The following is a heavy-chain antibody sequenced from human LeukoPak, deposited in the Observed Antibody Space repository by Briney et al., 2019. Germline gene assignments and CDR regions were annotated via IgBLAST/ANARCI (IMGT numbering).Heavy chain of an antibody. CDR1: GFTFSSYA. D-gene: IGHD3-9*01. J-gene: IGHJ4*02. CDR2: ISYDGSNK. Sequence: PGRSLRLSCAASGFTFSSYAMHWVRQAPGKGLEWVAVISYDGSNKYYADSVKGRFTISRDNSKNTLYLQMNSLRAEDTAVCYCARGSYDILTGYPYYFDYWGQGTLVTVSS. V-gene: IGHV3-30*04. CDR3: ARGSYDILTGYPYYFDY.